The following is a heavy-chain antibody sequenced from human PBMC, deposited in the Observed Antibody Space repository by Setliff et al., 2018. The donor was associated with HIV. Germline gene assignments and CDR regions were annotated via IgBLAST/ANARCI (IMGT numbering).Heavy chain of an antibody. J-gene: IGHJ1*01. CDR3: ARESPSMSLDA. V-gene: IGHV4-61*09. D-gene: IGHD3-10*02. CDR1: GGSVSSSSYY. CDR2: LHSSGDA. Sequence: SETLSLTCSVSGGSVSSSSYYWTWIRQPAGKGLEWIGHLHSSGDAHYGPSLKSRVAMSLDTSKNQFSLRLNSVTAADTAVYYCARESPSMSLDAWGQGTLVTVSS.